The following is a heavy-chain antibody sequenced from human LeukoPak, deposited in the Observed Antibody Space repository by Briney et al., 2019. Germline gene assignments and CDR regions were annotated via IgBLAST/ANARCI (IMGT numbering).Heavy chain of an antibody. CDR2: INPNSGGT. J-gene: IGHJ6*03. CDR1: GYTFTSYY. CDR3: ARAPVDYYYMDV. Sequence: ASVKVSCKASGYTFTSYYMHWVRQAPGQGLEWMGWINPNSGGTNYAQKFQGRVTMTRDTSTSTAYMELSRLRSDDTAVYYCARAPVDYYYMDVWGKGTTVTVSS. V-gene: IGHV1-2*02.